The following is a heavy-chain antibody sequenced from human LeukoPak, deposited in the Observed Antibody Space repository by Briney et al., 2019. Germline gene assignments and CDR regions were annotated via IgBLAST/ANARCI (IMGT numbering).Heavy chain of an antibody. V-gene: IGHV3-48*01. J-gene: IGHJ4*02. CDR2: ISGSSGII. CDR1: GFTFNTYT. D-gene: IGHD6-13*01. Sequence: GGSLRLSCAASGFTFNTYTMNWVRQAPGKGLEWVSYISGSSGIIDYADSVRGRFTISRDNAKNSLYLQMNSLRAEDTAVYYCARDPWAAAAVLYYFDYWGQGTLVTVSS. CDR3: ARDPWAAAAVLYYFDY.